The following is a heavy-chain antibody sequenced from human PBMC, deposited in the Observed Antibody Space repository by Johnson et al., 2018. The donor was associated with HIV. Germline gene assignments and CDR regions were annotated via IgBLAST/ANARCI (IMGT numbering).Heavy chain of an antibody. CDR3: AKDQHGPLVPTVMRDDAFDI. J-gene: IGHJ3*02. D-gene: IGHD5-12*01. Sequence: QVQLVESGGGLVQPGGSLRLSCAASGFTFGNYWISWVRQAPGKGLEWVAFIWHDGRDVYYADSVKGRFTVSRDNSKNAVYQQMNSLGAGDTAVYYCAKDQHGPLVPTVMRDDAFDIWGQGTMVTVSS. V-gene: IGHV3-33*03. CDR2: IWHDGRDV. CDR1: GFTFGNYW.